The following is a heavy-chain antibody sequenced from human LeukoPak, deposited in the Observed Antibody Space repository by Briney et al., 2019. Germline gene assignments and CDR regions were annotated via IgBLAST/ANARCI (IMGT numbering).Heavy chain of an antibody. V-gene: IGHV3-53*01. Sequence: GGSLRLSCAASGFTVSSNYTSWVRQAPGKGLEWVSVIYSGGSTYYADSVKGRFTISRDNSKNTLYLQMNSLRAEDTAVYYCARAESGYCSSTSCSTGGFDPWGQGTLVTVSS. J-gene: IGHJ5*02. CDR1: GFTVSSNY. CDR3: ARAESGYCSSTSCSTGGFDP. CDR2: IYSGGST. D-gene: IGHD2-2*01.